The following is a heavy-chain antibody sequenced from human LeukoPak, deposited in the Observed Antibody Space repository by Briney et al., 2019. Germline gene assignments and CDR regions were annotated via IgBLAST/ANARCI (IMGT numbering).Heavy chain of an antibody. J-gene: IGHJ4*02. D-gene: IGHD1-26*01. CDR2: IGSSGGGI. V-gene: IGHV3-23*01. CDR1: GFTFSTYT. CDR3: ARDYVGATTPYFDY. Sequence: PGGSLRLSCAASGFTFSTYTMYWVRNPPGKRLEWVSIIGSSGGGIHYADSVKGRFTISRDNSKNTLYLQMNSLRAEDTAVYYCARDYVGATTPYFDYWGQGTLVTVSS.